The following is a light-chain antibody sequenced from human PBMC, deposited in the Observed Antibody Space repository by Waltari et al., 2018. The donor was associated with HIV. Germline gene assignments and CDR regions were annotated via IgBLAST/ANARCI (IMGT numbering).Light chain of an antibody. J-gene: IGLJ2*01. CDR3: SSYTSSSTLV. CDR1: SSDVGGYNY. Sequence: QSALTQPASVSGSPRHPTPLPCTGTSSDVGGYNYVPWYQQHPGKSPKLMIYEVSNRPSGVSNRFSGSKSGNTASLTISGLQAEDEADYYCSSYTSSSTLVFGGGTKLTVL. V-gene: IGLV2-14*01. CDR2: EVS.